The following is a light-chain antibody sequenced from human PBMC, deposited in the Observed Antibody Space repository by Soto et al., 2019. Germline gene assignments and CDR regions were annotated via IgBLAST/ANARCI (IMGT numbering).Light chain of an antibody. J-gene: IGKJ1*01. CDR1: QSVSSSY. V-gene: IGKV3-20*01. Sequence: EIVMTQSPATLSVSPGERATLSCRASQSVSSSYLAWYQQKPGQAPRLLIYGASSRATGIPDRFSGSGSGTDFTLTISRLEPEDFAVYYCQQYGSSSWTSGQGTKVDIK. CDR3: QQYGSSSWT. CDR2: GAS.